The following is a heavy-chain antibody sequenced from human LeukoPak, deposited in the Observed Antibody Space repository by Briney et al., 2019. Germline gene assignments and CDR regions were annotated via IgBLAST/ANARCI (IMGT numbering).Heavy chain of an antibody. CDR2: INPSGGST. CDR3: ASSRYGSGSYPPDY. J-gene: IGHJ4*02. CDR1: GYTFTSYY. D-gene: IGHD3-10*01. Sequence: ASVKVSCKASGYTFTSYYMHWVRQAPGQGLEWMGIINPSGGSTSYAQKLQGRVTMTRDLSTSTVYMELSSLRSVDTAVYYCASSRYGSGSYPPDYWGQGTLVTVSS. V-gene: IGHV1-46*01.